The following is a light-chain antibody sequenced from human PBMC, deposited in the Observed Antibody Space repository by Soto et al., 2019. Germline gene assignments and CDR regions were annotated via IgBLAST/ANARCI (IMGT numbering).Light chain of an antibody. V-gene: IGLV2-23*02. CDR3: SSYAGSSTFVV. CDR2: EVR. J-gene: IGLJ2*01. CDR1: NRDVGSYNL. Sequence: QSVLTQPASVSGSPGQSITIACTGTNRDVGSYNLVSWYQQRPGEAPKLIISEVRNRPSGISYRFTGSKSGNTASLTISGLQAEDEADYYCSSYAGSSTFVVFGGGTKVNVL.